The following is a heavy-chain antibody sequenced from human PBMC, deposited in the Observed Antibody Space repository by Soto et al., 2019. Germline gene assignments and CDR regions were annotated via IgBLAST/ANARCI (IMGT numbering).Heavy chain of an antibody. CDR2: IKSKTDGGTT. CDR3: TTSRYFDWLSFDY. Sequence: GGSLRLSCAASGFTFSNAWMNWVRQAPGKGLEWVGRIKSKTDGGTTDYAAPVKGRFTISRDDSKNTLYLQMNSLKTEDTAVYYRTTSRYFDWLSFDYWGQGTLVTVSS. V-gene: IGHV3-15*07. CDR1: GFTFSNAW. D-gene: IGHD3-9*01. J-gene: IGHJ4*02.